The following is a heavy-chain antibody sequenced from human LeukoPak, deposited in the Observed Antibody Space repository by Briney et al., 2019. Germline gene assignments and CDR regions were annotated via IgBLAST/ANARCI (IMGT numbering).Heavy chain of an antibody. Sequence: PGGSLRLSCAASGFTFSSYAMHWVRQAPGKGLEYVSAISSNGGSTYYANSVKGRFTISRDNSKNTLYLQMGSLRAEDMAVYYCARGGSVGNYYDSSGYYYYYYYMDVWGKGTTVTVSS. D-gene: IGHD3-22*01. CDR2: ISSNGGST. V-gene: IGHV3-64*01. J-gene: IGHJ6*03. CDR3: ARGGSVGNYYDSSGYYYYYYYMDV. CDR1: GFTFSSYA.